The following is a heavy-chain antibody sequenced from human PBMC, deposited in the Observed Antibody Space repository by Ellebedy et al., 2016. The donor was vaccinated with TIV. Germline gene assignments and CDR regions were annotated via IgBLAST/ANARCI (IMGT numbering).Heavy chain of an antibody. Sequence: ASVKVSCKASGNTFTSYYMHWVRQAPGQGLQWMGVINPSDGSTIYSQKFQGRVTMTRDTSISTAYMELSRLRSDDTAVYYCARDGGFRYYYDSSGYLPYWGQGTLVTVSS. J-gene: IGHJ4*02. CDR2: INPSDGST. CDR1: GNTFTSYY. CDR3: ARDGGFRYYYDSSGYLPY. V-gene: IGHV1-46*01. D-gene: IGHD3-22*01.